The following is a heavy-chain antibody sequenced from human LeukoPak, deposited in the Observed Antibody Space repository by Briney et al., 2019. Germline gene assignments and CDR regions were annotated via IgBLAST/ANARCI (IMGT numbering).Heavy chain of an antibody. J-gene: IGHJ3*02. Sequence: QPGGSLRLSCAASGFTFSSYAMSWVRQAPGKGLEWVSAISGSGDSTYYADSVKGRFTISRDNSKNTLYLQMNSLRAEDTAVYYCAKDRRSVFHAFDIWGQGTMVTVSS. CDR2: ISGSGDST. CDR1: GFTFSSYA. D-gene: IGHD1-14*01. V-gene: IGHV3-23*01. CDR3: AKDRRSVFHAFDI.